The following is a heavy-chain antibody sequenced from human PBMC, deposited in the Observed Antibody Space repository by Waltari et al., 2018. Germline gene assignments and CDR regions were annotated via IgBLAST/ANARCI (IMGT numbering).Heavy chain of an antibody. D-gene: IGHD3-22*01. CDR1: GGTFSSYA. V-gene: IGHV1-69*01. J-gene: IGHJ5*02. CDR3: ARESRYYDSSGQRGRFDP. CDR2: INPIFGTA. Sequence: QVQLVQSGAEVKKPGSSVKVSCKASGGTFSSYAISWVRQAPGQGLEWMGGINPIFGTANCARKCQGRVTVTADESTSTAYMELSSLRSEDTAVYYCARESRYYDSSGQRGRFDPWGQGTLVTVSS.